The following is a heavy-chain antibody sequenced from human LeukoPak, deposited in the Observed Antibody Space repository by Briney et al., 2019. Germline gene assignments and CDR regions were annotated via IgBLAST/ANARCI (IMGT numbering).Heavy chain of an antibody. D-gene: IGHD5-24*01. J-gene: IGHJ4*02. CDR1: GFTFSSYA. Sequence: GGSLRLSCAASGFTFSSYAMSWVRQAPGKGLEWVSGIRTDGVTTYYADSVKGRFIISRDNSKNTVYLQMNSLSAEDAAVYYCVKDDGWVQYANWGQGTLVTVSS. V-gene: IGHV3-23*01. CDR2: IRTDGVTT. CDR3: VKDDGWVQYAN.